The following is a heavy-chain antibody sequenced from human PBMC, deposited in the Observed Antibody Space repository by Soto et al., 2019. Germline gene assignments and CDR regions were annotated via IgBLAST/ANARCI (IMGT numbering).Heavy chain of an antibody. V-gene: IGHV3-30-3*01. D-gene: IGHD6-19*01. CDR3: ARDKSPYSSGWHNRHFDY. Sequence: QVQLVESGGGVVQPGRSLRLSCAASGFTFSTYDMHWVRQAPGKGLEWVAVISYDGSNKYYADSVKGRFTISRDNSKNTLYLQMNSLRAEDTAVYYCARDKSPYSSGWHNRHFDYWGQGTLVTVSS. CDR2: ISYDGSNK. J-gene: IGHJ4*02. CDR1: GFTFSTYD.